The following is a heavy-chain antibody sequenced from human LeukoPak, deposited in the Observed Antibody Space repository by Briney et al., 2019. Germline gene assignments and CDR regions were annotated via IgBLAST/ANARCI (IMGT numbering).Heavy chain of an antibody. J-gene: IGHJ6*02. CDR3: ARGDSSSWTNTLLYGYYYGMDV. CDR2: ISSSSSTI. D-gene: IGHD6-13*01. Sequence: GGSLRLSCAASGFTFSSYSMNWVRQAPGKGLEWVSYISSSSSTIYYADSVKGRYTISRDNAKNPLYLQMNSLRDEDTAVYYCARGDSSSWTNTLLYGYYYGMDVWGQGTTVTVSS. V-gene: IGHV3-48*02. CDR1: GFTFSSYS.